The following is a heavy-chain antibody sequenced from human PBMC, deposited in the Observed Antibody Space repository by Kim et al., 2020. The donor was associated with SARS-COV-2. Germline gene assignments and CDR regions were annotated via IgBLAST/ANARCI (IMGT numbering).Heavy chain of an antibody. Sequence: GGSLRLSCAASGLSSSSYARHWVRQAPGNGLAWLAVRSYDLSNKYYADSVKGRFTLSRDNSKNTLYMQMNSLRAEDTAVHYCARAMGGIYYYGMDVCGRVTTVTVSS. CDR3: ARAMGGIYYYGMDV. CDR1: GLSSSSYA. CDR2: RSYDLSNK. J-gene: IGHJ6*02. D-gene: IGHD1-26*01. V-gene: IGHV3-30-3*01.